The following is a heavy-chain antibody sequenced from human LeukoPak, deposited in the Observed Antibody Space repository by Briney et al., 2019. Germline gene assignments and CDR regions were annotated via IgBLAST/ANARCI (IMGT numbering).Heavy chain of an antibody. D-gene: IGHD5-18*01. CDR2: ISGSGGST. CDR1: GFTFSSYA. Sequence: GGSLRLSCAASGFTFSSYAMSWVRQAPGKGLEWVSAISGSGGSTYYADSVKGRFTISRDNSKNTLYLQMNSLRAEDTAVYYCARPRGIQLWLGGYYFDYWGQGTLVTVSS. CDR3: ARPRGIQLWLGGYYFDY. J-gene: IGHJ4*02. V-gene: IGHV3-23*01.